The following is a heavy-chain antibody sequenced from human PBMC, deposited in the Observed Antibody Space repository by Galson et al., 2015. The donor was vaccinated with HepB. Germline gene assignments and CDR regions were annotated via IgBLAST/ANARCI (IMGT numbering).Heavy chain of an antibody. V-gene: IGHV4-59*01. CDR3: EVLGVPSPQ. CDR1: GGFITSYY. CDR2: DYSTGRA. D-gene: IGHD3-3*01. Sequence: QVLLHESGPGLVQPSETLSLTCTVSGGFITSYYWSWIRQPPGMGLEWIGYDYSTGRAYYNPSLKSRVTISVDTSNKQFSLKLNSVTAADTAVYYCEVLGVPSPQWGQGTLVTVSS. J-gene: IGHJ4*02.